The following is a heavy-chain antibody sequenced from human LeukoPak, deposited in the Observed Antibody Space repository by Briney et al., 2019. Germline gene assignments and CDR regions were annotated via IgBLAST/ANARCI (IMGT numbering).Heavy chain of an antibody. D-gene: IGHD2-2*01. J-gene: IGHJ3*02. Sequence: SVKVSCKASGGTFSSYAISWARQAPGQGLEWMGGIIPIFGTANYAQKFQGRVTITTDESTSTAYMELSSLRSEDTAVYYCARDYCSSTSCHVQNAFDIWGQGTMVTVSS. CDR3: ARDYCSSTSCHVQNAFDI. CDR2: IIPIFGTA. CDR1: GGTFSSYA. V-gene: IGHV1-69*05.